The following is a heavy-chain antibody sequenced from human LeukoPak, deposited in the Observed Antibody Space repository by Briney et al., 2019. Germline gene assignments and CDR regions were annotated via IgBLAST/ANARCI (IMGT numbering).Heavy chain of an antibody. D-gene: IGHD3-22*01. Sequence: SETLSLTCTVSGGSISSSSYYWGWIRQPPGKGLEWIGSIYYSGSTYYNPSLKSRVTISVDTSKNQFSLKLSSVTAADTAVYYCARDWYYDSSGYYHAGGYFDYWGQGTLVTVSS. CDR1: GGSISSSSYY. V-gene: IGHV4-39*07. CDR3: ARDWYYDSSGYYHAGGYFDY. CDR2: IYYSGST. J-gene: IGHJ4*02.